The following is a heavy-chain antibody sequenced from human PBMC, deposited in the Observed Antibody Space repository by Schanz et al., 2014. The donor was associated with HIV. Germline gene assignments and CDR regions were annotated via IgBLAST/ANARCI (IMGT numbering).Heavy chain of an antibody. CDR1: GFTFSNYA. V-gene: IGHV3-30*18. D-gene: IGHD3-22*01. CDR3: AKPEYDRSGNSQSHFDY. Sequence: QLLESGGGLVQPGGLLRLSCAASGFTFSNYAMSWVRQAPGKGLEWVAVISYDGRNKYYADSVKGRFTISRDNSKNTLYLQMTALRTDDTAVYYCAKPEYDRSGNSQSHFDYWRPGTLVTVSP. J-gene: IGHJ4*01. CDR2: ISYDGRNK.